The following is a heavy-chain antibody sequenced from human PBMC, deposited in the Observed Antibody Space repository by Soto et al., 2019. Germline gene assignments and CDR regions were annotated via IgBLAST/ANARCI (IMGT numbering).Heavy chain of an antibody. CDR1: GFTFSTYT. D-gene: IGHD1-26*01. J-gene: IGHJ5*02. V-gene: IGHV3-30-3*01. CDR3: ARDLGGNWFDP. Sequence: QVQLVESGGGVVQPGRSLRLSCAASGFTFSTYTMHWVRQAPGKGLEWVAVISYDGTNKYYAESVKGRFTISRDNSKNTLYLQLNSLRTEDTAVYYCARDLGGNWFDPWGQGTLVTVSS. CDR2: ISYDGTNK.